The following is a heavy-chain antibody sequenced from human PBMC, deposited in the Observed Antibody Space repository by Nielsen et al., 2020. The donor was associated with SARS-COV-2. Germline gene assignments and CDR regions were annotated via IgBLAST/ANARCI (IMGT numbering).Heavy chain of an antibody. CDR2: ISYDGSNK. D-gene: IGHD3-10*01. J-gene: IGHJ6*02. V-gene: IGHV3-30*18. CDR1: GFTFSSYG. CDR3: AKDLGFGELIYGMDV. Sequence: GESLKISCAASGFTFSSYGMHWVRQAPGKGLEWVAVISYDGSNKYYADSVKGRFTISRDNSKNTLYLQMNSLRAEDTAVYYCAKDLGFGELIYGMDVWGQGTTVTVS.